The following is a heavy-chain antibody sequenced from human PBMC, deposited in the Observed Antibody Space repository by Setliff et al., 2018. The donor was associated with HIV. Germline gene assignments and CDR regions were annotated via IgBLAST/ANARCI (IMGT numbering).Heavy chain of an antibody. V-gene: IGHV3-33*06. CDR3: AKDGHRRSDYSNYDDY. J-gene: IGHJ4*02. Sequence: PGGSLRLSCAASGFTFHSYGMHWVRQAPGKGLEWVAVIWYDGRNKYYADSVKGRFTFSRDNGKNSLYLQMNSLRAEDTALYFCAKDGHRRSDYSNYDDYWGQGTLVTVSS. D-gene: IGHD4-4*01. CDR2: IWYDGRNK. CDR1: GFTFHSYG.